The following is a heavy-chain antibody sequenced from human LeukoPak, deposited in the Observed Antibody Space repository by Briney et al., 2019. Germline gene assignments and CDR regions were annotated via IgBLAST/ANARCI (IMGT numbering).Heavy chain of an antibody. Sequence: SETLSLTCTVSGGSISSYYWSWIRQPPGKGLEWIGYIYYSGSTNYNPSLKSRVTISVDTSKNQFSLKLSSVTAADTAVYYCARLELPYSVVAPRGLDYWGQGTLVTVSS. CDR2: IYYSGST. J-gene: IGHJ4*02. D-gene: IGHD1-7*01. CDR1: GGSISSYY. V-gene: IGHV4-59*01. CDR3: ARLELPYSVVAPRGLDY.